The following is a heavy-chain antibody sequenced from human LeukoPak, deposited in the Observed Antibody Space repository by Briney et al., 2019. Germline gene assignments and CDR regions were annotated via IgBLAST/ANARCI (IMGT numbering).Heavy chain of an antibody. Sequence: ASVRVSCKASGYTFTNYFMHWVRQAPGQGLEWMGIINPYGGTTSYAQKFQGRVTVTRDTSTGTFYMDLSSLRSEDTALYYCARGGRFRHPDFEYWGQGTLVTVSS. CDR2: INPYGGTT. D-gene: IGHD3-10*01. V-gene: IGHV1-46*01. CDR3: ARGGRFRHPDFEY. J-gene: IGHJ4*02. CDR1: GYTFTNYF.